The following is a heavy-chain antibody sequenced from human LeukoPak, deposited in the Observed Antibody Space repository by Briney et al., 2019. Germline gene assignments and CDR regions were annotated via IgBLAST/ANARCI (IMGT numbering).Heavy chain of an antibody. CDR2: INHSGST. V-gene: IGHV4-34*01. J-gene: IGHJ4*02. CDR3: ARGGGRITIFGVVTRSSRSFDY. CDR1: GGSFSGYY. Sequence: SETLSLTCAVYGGSFSGYYWSWIRQPPGKWLEWIGEINHSGSTNYNPSLKSRVTISVDTSKNQFSLKLSSVTAADTAVYYCARGGGRITIFGVVTRSSRSFDYWGQGTLVTVSS. D-gene: IGHD3-3*01.